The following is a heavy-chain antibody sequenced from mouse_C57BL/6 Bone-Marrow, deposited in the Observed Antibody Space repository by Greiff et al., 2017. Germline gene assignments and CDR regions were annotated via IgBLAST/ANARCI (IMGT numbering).Heavy chain of an antibody. V-gene: IGHV3-6*01. CDR1: GYSITSGYY. D-gene: IGHD1-1*01. CDR3: ARATVVAWYYFDY. Sequence: EVKLVESGPGLVKPSQSLSLTCSVSGYSITSGYYWNWIRQFPGNKLEWMGYISYDGSNNYNPSLKNRITITRDTSKNQFFLKLNSVTTEDTATYYCARATVVAWYYFDYWGQGTTLTVSS. J-gene: IGHJ2*01. CDR2: ISYDGSN.